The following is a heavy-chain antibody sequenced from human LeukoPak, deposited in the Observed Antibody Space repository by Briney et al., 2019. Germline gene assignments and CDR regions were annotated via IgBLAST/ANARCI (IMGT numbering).Heavy chain of an antibody. CDR1: GGSISSTNYY. CDR2: IYTTGSP. Sequence: SETLSLTCTVSGGSISSTNYYWTWIRQPAGKGLEWIGRIYTTGSPSYSPSLKSRVTISVGTSTNQFSLKLTSVSAADTAVYYCARDRGITTARGVPSWFDPWGQGTLVTVSS. D-gene: IGHD3-10*01. CDR3: ARDRGITTARGVPSWFDP. J-gene: IGHJ5*02. V-gene: IGHV4-61*02.